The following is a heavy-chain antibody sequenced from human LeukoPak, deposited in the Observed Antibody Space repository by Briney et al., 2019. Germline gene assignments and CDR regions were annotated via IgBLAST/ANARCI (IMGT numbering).Heavy chain of an antibody. CDR3: ARQATMVRGVWLAFDI. D-gene: IGHD3-10*01. J-gene: IGHJ3*02. V-gene: IGHV5-51*01. CDR2: IYPGDSDT. CDR1: GYSFTSYW. Sequence: GESLKISCKGSGYSFTSYWIGWVRQMPGKGLEWMGIIYPGDSDTRYSPSFQGQVTISADKSISTAYLQWSSLKASDTAMYYCARQATMVRGVWLAFDIWGQGTMVTVSS.